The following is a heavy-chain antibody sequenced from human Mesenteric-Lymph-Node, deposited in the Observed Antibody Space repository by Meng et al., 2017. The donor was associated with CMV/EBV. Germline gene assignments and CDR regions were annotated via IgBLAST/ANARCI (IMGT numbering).Heavy chain of an antibody. CDR3: ARGCSISPNWFDP. CDR1: GLSVTANY. CDR2: IYRGGNT. Sequence: GESLKISCAASGLSVTANYMSWVRQAPGKGLEWVSVIYRGGNTYYADSVKGRFTISRDDSEDMVYLQMNSLRGEDTAVYYCARGCSISPNWFDPWGQGTLVTVSS. J-gene: IGHJ5*02. D-gene: IGHD6-13*01. V-gene: IGHV3-66*02.